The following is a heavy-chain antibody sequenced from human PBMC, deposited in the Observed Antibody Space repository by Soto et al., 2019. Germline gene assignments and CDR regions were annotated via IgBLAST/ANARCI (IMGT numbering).Heavy chain of an antibody. CDR1: GYNFIAQN. CDR2: MNPNSGGS. V-gene: IGHV1-2*02. Sequence: QVHLVQSGAEVKKPGASVKVSCMASGYNFIAQNIHWVRQAPGLGLEWMGKMNPNSGGSDYAQEIQGRVTVTRDTTISTGYMELTSLKSDDTAVYYCARERHLNSPSDAFDLWGQGTMVIVSS. J-gene: IGHJ3*01. D-gene: IGHD1-7*01. CDR3: ARERHLNSPSDAFDL.